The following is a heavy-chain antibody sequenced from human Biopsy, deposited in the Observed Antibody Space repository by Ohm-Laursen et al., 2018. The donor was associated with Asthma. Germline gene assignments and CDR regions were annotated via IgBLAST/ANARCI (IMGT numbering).Heavy chain of an antibody. Sequence: SVKVSCKASGGTFGNYAISWVRQAPGLGLEWMGGISPVFGSTNIAQKFQGRVTISADIFTKTAYLEVSSLRSDDTAVYYCASPSSSREILYYYYNMDIWGQGTTVIV. CDR3: ASPSSSREILYYYYNMDI. CDR2: ISPVFGST. D-gene: IGHD6-13*01. J-gene: IGHJ6*02. V-gene: IGHV1-69*06. CDR1: GGTFGNYA.